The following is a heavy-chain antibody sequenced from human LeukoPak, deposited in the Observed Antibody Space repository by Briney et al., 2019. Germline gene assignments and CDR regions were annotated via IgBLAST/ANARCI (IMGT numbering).Heavy chain of an antibody. D-gene: IGHD2-2*01. CDR3: AKDEFVVPAAMEGY. CDR2: ISGSGGST. J-gene: IGHJ4*02. CDR1: GFTFSSYA. Sequence: PGGSLRLSCAASGFTFSSYAMSWVRQAPGKGLEWVSAISGSGGSTYYADSVKGRFTISRDNSKNTLYLQMNSLRAEDTAVYYCAKDEFVVPAAMEGYWGQGTLVTVSS. V-gene: IGHV3-23*01.